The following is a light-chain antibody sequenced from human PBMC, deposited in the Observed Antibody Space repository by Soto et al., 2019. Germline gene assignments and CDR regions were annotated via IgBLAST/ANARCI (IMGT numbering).Light chain of an antibody. Sequence: DIQMTQSPSTLPASVGDRVTVTCRASQSIRSWLAWYQEKPGKAPKLLIYKASLLETGVPSRFSGSASGTEFTLTTSSLQTDDFGTYYCQQYNSYSEAFGQGTKVDIK. J-gene: IGKJ1*01. V-gene: IGKV1-5*03. CDR2: KAS. CDR1: QSIRSW. CDR3: QQYNSYSEA.